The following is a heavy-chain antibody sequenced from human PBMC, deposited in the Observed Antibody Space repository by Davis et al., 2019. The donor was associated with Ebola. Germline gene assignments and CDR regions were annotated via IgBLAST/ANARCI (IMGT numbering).Heavy chain of an antibody. V-gene: IGHV3-21*04. CDR3: AREMGSWYF. J-gene: IGHJ4*02. CDR2: ISYSGGHI. Sequence: GGSLRLSCAASGFTFSSYAMSWVRQAPGKGLEWISSISYSGGHIYYADSVKGRFTISRDNAKKSLYLQMNSLRAEDTAVYYCAREMGSWYFGGQGTLVTVSS. D-gene: IGHD6-13*01. CDR1: GFTFSSYA.